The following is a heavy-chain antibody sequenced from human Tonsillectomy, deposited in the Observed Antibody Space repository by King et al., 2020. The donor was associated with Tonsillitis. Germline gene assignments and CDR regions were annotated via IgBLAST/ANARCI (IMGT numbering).Heavy chain of an antibody. Sequence: VQLVESGGGLVKPGGSLRLSCAASGFTFSSYSLHWVRQAPGKGLEWVSSITSSSNYIYYAESMEGRCTISRDNANNSLYLQMNSLRAEDTDMYYCARVWVVRGVGAYDIWGRGTMVTVSS. V-gene: IGHV3-21*01. CDR3: ARVWVVRGVGAYDI. J-gene: IGHJ3*02. D-gene: IGHD3-10*01. CDR1: GFTFSSYS. CDR2: ITSSSNYI.